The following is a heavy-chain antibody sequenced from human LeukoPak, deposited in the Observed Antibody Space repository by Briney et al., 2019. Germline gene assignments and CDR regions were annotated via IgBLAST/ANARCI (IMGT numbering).Heavy chain of an antibody. CDR1: GGSISSYY. CDR2: IYSGGST. D-gene: IGHD1-26*01. CDR3: ARENTGSYREFDY. J-gene: IGHJ4*02. V-gene: IGHV4-4*07. Sequence: PSGTLSLTCTVSGGSISSYYWSWIRQPAGKGLEWIGRIYSGGSTNYNPSLKSRVTMSVDSSNNQFSLKLSSVTAADTAVFYCARENTGSYREFDYWGQGTLVTVSS.